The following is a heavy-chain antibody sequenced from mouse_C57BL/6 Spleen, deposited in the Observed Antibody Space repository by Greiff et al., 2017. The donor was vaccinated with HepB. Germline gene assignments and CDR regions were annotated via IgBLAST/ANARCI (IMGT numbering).Heavy chain of an antibody. Sequence: EVKLMESGEGLVKPGGSLKLSCAASGFTFSSYAMSWVRQTPEKRLEWVAYISSGGDYIYYADTVKGRFTISRDNARNTLYLQMSSLKSEDTAMYYCTRGGTGTFDYWGQGTTLTVSS. V-gene: IGHV5-9-1*02. CDR1: GFTFSSYA. CDR2: ISSGGDYI. D-gene: IGHD4-1*01. CDR3: TRGGTGTFDY. J-gene: IGHJ2*01.